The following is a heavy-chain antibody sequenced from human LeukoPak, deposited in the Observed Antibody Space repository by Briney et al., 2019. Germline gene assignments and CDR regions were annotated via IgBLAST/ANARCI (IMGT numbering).Heavy chain of an antibody. V-gene: IGHV3-21*01. CDR2: ISSSSSFI. CDR3: ARGGRTTAELIDY. Sequence: GGSQRLSCAASGXTFSNCSMNWVRQAPGKGLEWVSSISSSSSFIYYADSVKGRFTISRDNAKNSLYLQMNSLRAEDTAVYYCARGGRTTAELIDYWGQGTLVTVSS. CDR1: GXTFSNCS. J-gene: IGHJ4*02. D-gene: IGHD4-17*01.